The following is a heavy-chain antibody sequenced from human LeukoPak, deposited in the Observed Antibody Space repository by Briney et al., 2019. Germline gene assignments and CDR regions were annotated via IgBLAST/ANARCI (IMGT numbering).Heavy chain of an antibody. CDR1: GLTFGSYN. Sequence: GGSLRLSCAASGLTFGSYNMNWVRQAPGKGLEWVSDISSSGSTIYFADSVKGRFTISRDNAKNSLYLQMNSLRDEDTAVYYCARLEYYYVSGNYYKLFDYWGQGTLVTVCS. CDR3: ARLEYYYVSGNYYKLFDY. D-gene: IGHD3-10*01. V-gene: IGHV3-48*02. CDR2: ISSSGSTI. J-gene: IGHJ4*02.